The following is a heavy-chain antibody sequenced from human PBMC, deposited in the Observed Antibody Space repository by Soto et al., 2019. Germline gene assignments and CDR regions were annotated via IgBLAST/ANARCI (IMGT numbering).Heavy chain of an antibody. CDR3: DRGLYCTNRVYYTGAFDI. CDR2: INHSGST. D-gene: IGHD2-8*01. Sequence: SETLSLTCAVYGGSFSGYYWCCIRQPPGKGLEWIGEINHSGSTNYNPSLKSRVTISVDTYKNQFSLKLSSVTAWDTAVYDCDRGLYCTNRVYYTGAFDISCKGTMVT. CDR1: GGSFSGYY. J-gene: IGHJ3*02. V-gene: IGHV4-34*01.